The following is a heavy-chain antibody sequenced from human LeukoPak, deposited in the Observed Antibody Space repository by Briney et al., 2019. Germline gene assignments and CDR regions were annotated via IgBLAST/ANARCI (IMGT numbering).Heavy chain of an antibody. Sequence: PSETLSLTCAVYGGSFSGYYWSWIRQPPGKGLEWIGEINHSGSTNYNPSLKSRVTISVDTSKNQFSLKLSSVTAADTAVYYCARHRCSGGSCYPMNWFGPWGQGTLVTVSS. J-gene: IGHJ5*02. CDR3: ARHRCSGGSCYPMNWFGP. V-gene: IGHV4-34*01. CDR2: INHSGST. CDR1: GGSFSGYY. D-gene: IGHD2-15*01.